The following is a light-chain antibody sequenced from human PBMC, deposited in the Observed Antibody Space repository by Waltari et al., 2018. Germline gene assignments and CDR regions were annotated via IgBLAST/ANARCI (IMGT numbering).Light chain of an antibody. CDR2: SAS. CDR3: QEFGSSPTVT. CDR1: QSVSSRD. Sequence: IVLTQSPGTLSLSPGERATLSCRASQSVSSRDLAWYQQKPGQAPRVVIYSASGRATGIPDRFSGSGSGTDFTLTISRLEPEDFAMYYCQEFGSSPTVTFGQGTRLEIK. J-gene: IGKJ5*01. V-gene: IGKV3-20*01.